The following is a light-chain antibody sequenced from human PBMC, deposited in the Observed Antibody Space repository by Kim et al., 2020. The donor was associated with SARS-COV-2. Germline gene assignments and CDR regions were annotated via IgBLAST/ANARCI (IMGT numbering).Light chain of an antibody. CDR3: AAWDNSLSVHYV. V-gene: IGLV1-47*03. CDR2: ENY. Sequence: RVTISCSGSSSNIVSNYIYWYQPLPGAAPKLLIYENYQRPSGVPDRFSGSKSGTSASLAISGLWSEDEADYYCAAWDNSLSVHYVFGTGTKVTVL. CDR1: SSNIVSNY. J-gene: IGLJ1*01.